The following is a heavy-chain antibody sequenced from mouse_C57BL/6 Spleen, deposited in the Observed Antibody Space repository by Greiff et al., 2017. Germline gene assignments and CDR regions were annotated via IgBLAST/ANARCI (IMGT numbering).Heavy chain of an antibody. CDR2: IDPENGDT. CDR3: TTHYYGSSAYAMDD. D-gene: IGHD1-1*01. Sequence: EVQRVESGAELVRPGASVKLSCTASGFNITDDYMHWVKQRPEQGLEWIGWIDPENGDTEYASKFQGKATITADTYSNTAYLQLSSLTSEDTAVYHCTTHYYGSSAYAMDDWGQGTSVTVSS. CDR1: GFNITDDY. V-gene: IGHV14-4*01. J-gene: IGHJ4*01.